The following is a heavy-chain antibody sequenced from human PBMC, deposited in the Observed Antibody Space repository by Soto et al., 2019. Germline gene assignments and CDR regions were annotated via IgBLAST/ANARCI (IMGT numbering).Heavy chain of an antibody. CDR1: GFTFSSYA. Sequence: QVQLVESGGGVVQPGRSLRLSCAASGFTFSSYAMHWVRQAPGKGLEWVAVISYDGSNKYYADSVKGRFTISRDNSKNTLYLQMNILRAEDTTLSHRARSHYGSCYSSFYYWGQGTLVTVSS. V-gene: IGHV3-30-3*01. CDR3: ARSHYGSCYSSFYY. CDR2: ISYDGSNK. J-gene: IGHJ4*02. D-gene: IGHD2-15*01.